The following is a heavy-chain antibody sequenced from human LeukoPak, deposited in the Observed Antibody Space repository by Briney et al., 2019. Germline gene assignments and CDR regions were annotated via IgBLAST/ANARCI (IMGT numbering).Heavy chain of an antibody. Sequence: SETLSLTCGVSGYPINNAYYWVWIRQPPRKGLEWIGSLYHPDSTYYNPSLKSRVTMSVDTSRNQFSLRLSFVTAADTAVYYRARQYDSYFYYYLDLWGTGTTVTVSS. CDR1: GYPINNAYY. CDR2: LYHPDST. V-gene: IGHV4-38-2*01. D-gene: IGHD2-2*01. J-gene: IGHJ6*03. CDR3: ARQYDSYFYYYLDL.